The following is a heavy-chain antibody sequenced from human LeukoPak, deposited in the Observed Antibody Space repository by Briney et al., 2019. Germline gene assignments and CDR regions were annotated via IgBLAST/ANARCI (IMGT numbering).Heavy chain of an antibody. J-gene: IGHJ4*02. D-gene: IGHD6-19*01. CDR3: VGSGWYGYFDY. CDR2: VQHIGGET. Sequence: GGSLRLSCAGSGFTFSNSWMGWARQAPGKGLEWVANVQHIGGETYYVDSVKGRFTISRDNSKNTLYLQMNSLRAEDTAVYYCVGSGWYGYFDYWGQGSLVTVSS. V-gene: IGHV3-7*03. CDR1: GFTFSNSW.